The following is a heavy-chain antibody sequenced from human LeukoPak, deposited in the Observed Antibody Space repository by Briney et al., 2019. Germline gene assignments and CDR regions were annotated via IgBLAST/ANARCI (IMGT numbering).Heavy chain of an antibody. CDR1: GYSFTSYW. J-gene: IGHJ6*02. V-gene: IGHV5-51*01. CDR2: IYPGDSDT. D-gene: IGHD1-7*01. Sequence: GESLKISCKGSGYSFTSYWIGWVRQMPGKGLEWMGIIYPGDSDTRYSPSFQGQVTISADKSISTAYLQWSSLKASDTAVYYCARHLGGRWLQSGTTYYYYGMDVWGQGTTVTVSS. CDR3: ARHLGGRWLQSGTTYYYYGMDV.